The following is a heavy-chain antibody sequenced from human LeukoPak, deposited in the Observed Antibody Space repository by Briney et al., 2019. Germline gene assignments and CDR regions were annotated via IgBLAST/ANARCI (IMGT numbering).Heavy chain of an antibody. D-gene: IGHD1-26*01. CDR1: GYTFTSYG. CDR3: ARSAGGSRRFDP. Sequence: GASVKVSCKASGYTFTSYGISWVRQAPGQGLEWMGWISAYNGDTSYPQKLQGRVTMTTDTSTSTAYMDLRSLRSDDTAVYYCARSAGGSRRFDPWGQGTLVTVSS. CDR2: ISAYNGDT. J-gene: IGHJ5*02. V-gene: IGHV1-18*01.